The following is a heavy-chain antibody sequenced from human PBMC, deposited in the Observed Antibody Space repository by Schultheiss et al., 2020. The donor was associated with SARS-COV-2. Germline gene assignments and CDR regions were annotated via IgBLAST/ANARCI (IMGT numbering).Heavy chain of an antibody. CDR1: GGSISSGGYS. D-gene: IGHD3-22*01. CDR3: ARGDYYDSSGYPRRFDY. V-gene: IGHV4-61*10. CDR2: IYYSGST. Sequence: SETLSLTCAVSGGSISSGGYSWSWIRQPAGKGLEWIGYIYYSGSTNYNPSLKSRVTISVDTSKNQFSLKLSSVTAADTAVYYCARGDYYDSSGYPRRFDYWGQGTLVTVSS. J-gene: IGHJ4*02.